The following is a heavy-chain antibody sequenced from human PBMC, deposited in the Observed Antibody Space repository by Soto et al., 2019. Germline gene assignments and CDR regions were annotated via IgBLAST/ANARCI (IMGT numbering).Heavy chain of an antibody. Sequence: SETLSLTCTVSGGSISSYYWSWIRQPPGKGLEWIGYIYSSGSPNYNPSLKSRVTISVDTSKNQFSLKLSSVTAADTAVYYCARGDLLSSGYNITFDYWGQGTLVTVSS. CDR1: GGSISSYY. CDR3: ARGDLLSSGYNITFDY. V-gene: IGHV4-59*01. CDR2: IYSSGSP. D-gene: IGHD3-3*01. J-gene: IGHJ4*02.